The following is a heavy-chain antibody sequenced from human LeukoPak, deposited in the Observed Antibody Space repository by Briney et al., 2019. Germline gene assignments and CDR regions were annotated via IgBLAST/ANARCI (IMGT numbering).Heavy chain of an antibody. CDR3: ARGGRLAPVMFEH. V-gene: IGHV4-34*01. CDR2: IKHSGVS. CDR1: GGSFSDYY. Sequence: SETLSLTCAVYGGSFSDYYWSWIRQTPGKGFEWIGEIKHSGVSNYNPSLKSRATISVDTSKNQFSLELNSATAADTAVYFCARGGRLAPVMFEHWGQGTLVIVSS. J-gene: IGHJ4*02. D-gene: IGHD3-16*01.